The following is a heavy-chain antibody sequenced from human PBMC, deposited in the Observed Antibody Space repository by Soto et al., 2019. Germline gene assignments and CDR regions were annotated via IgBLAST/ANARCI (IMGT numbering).Heavy chain of an antibody. CDR3: ARGSTTEKVDS. D-gene: IGHD4-17*01. CDR1: GYTFTNFG. CDR2: ISAYNGNT. V-gene: IGHV1-18*01. Sequence: ASVKVSCKASGYTFTNFGISWVRQAPGQGLEWMGWISAYNGNTNYAQNFQGRVTMTTDTSTSTAYMELRSLRSDDTAVYYCARGSTTEKVDSWGQGTLVTVSS. J-gene: IGHJ4*02.